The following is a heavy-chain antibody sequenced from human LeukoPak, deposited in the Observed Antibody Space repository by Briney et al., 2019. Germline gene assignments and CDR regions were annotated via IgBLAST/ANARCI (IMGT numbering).Heavy chain of an antibody. Sequence: ASVKVSCKASGYTFTSYDINWVRQATGQGLEWMVWINPNSGSTGYAQKFQGRVTLTRTTSISTAYMELSSLKSEDTAVYYCARDYGGNSGLFDPWGQGTLVTVSS. J-gene: IGHJ5*02. V-gene: IGHV1-8*01. D-gene: IGHD4-23*01. CDR3: ARDYGGNSGLFDP. CDR1: GYTFTSYD. CDR2: INPNSGST.